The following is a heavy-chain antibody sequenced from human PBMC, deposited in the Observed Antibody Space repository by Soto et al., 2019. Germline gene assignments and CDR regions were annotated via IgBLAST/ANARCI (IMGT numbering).Heavy chain of an antibody. CDR3: ARYGYGNHGGALDI. Sequence: GGSLRLSCAASGFIFSSFSMNWVRQAPGKGLEWVAYISTISDRIYYADSVKGRYTISRDNAKNSLYLQMNSLRAEDTAVYYCARYGYGNHGGALDIWGQGTMVTVSS. J-gene: IGHJ3*02. D-gene: IGHD5-12*01. CDR1: GFIFSSFS. CDR2: ISTISDRI. V-gene: IGHV3-48*01.